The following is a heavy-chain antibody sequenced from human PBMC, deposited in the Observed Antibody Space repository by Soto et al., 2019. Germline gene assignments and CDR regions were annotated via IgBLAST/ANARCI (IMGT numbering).Heavy chain of an antibody. D-gene: IGHD3-3*01. CDR1: GGSITQYY. CDR2: VSSTGST. Sequence: PSETLSLTCTVSGGSITQYYWNWIRQSPGKGLEWIVSVSSTGSTVYNPSLTSRVTVSLDTSKNQFSLTLNSVTASDAAEYYCARGPPFGRWGQGTLVTVSS. V-gene: IGHV4-59*01. CDR3: ARGPPFGR. J-gene: IGHJ4*02.